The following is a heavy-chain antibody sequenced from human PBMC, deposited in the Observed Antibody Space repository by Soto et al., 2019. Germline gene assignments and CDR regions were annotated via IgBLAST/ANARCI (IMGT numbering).Heavy chain of an antibody. J-gene: IGHJ4*02. D-gene: IGHD3-3*01. CDR2: INHSGST. Sequence: PSETLSLTCAVYGGSFSGYYWSWIRQPPGKGLEWIGEINHSGSTNYNPSLKSRVTISVDTSKNQFSLKLSSVTAADTAVYYCARPRGSLTIFGVVTEGPFDYWGQGTLVTVSS. CDR3: ARPRGSLTIFGVVTEGPFDY. CDR1: GGSFSGYY. V-gene: IGHV4-34*01.